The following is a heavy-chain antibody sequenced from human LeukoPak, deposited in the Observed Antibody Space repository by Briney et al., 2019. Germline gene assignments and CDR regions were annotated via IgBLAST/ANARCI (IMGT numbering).Heavy chain of an antibody. CDR3: ARVRGDYVWGSYRRDKDYYYYYYMDV. Sequence: GASVKVSCXASGYTFTGYYMHWVRQAPGQGLGWMGWINPNSGSTNYAQKFQGRVTMTRDTSISTAYMELSRLRSDDTAVYYCARVRGDYVWGSYRRDKDYYYYYYMDVWGKGTTVTVSS. V-gene: IGHV1-2*02. D-gene: IGHD3-16*02. J-gene: IGHJ6*03. CDR2: INPNSGST. CDR1: GYTFTGYY.